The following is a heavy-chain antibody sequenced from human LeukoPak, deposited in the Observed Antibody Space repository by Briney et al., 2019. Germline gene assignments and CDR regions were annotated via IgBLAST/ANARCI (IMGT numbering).Heavy chain of an antibody. J-gene: IGHJ4*02. CDR3: ARGWGYFDS. Sequence: SETLSLTCTVSSVSITSSNYYWGWIRQPPGKGLEWIGSIFSTGSVYCNPSLKSRVTISVDTSKNQFSLRLSSVTAADTAVYHCARGWGYFDSWGQGTLVTVSS. D-gene: IGHD7-27*01. CDR2: IFSTGSV. V-gene: IGHV4-39*01. CDR1: SVSITSSNYY.